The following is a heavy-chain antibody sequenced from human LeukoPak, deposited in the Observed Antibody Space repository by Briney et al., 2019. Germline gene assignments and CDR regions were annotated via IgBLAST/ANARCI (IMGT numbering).Heavy chain of an antibody. J-gene: IGHJ2*01. CDR1: GFTFSSYS. CDR3: ARAAYSSTWYSRYFDL. CDR2: ISSSSSYI. Sequence: GGSLRLSCAASGFTFSSYSMNWVRQAPGKGLEWVSSISSSSSYIYYAGSVKGRFTISRENAKNSLYLQMNSLRAGDTAVYYCARAAYSSTWYSRYFDLWGRGTLVTVSS. V-gene: IGHV3-21*01. D-gene: IGHD6-13*01.